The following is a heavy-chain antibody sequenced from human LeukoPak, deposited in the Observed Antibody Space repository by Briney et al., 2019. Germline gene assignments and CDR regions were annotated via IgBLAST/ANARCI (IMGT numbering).Heavy chain of an antibody. Sequence: SETLSLTCTVSGGPISSSSYYWGRIRQPPGKGLEWIGRIYYSGSTYYNPSLKSRVTISVDTSKNQFSLNLSSVTAADTAVYYCARSSSGWTHVDYWGQGTLVTVSS. CDR2: IYYSGST. D-gene: IGHD6-19*01. CDR3: ARSSSGWTHVDY. J-gene: IGHJ4*02. V-gene: IGHV4-39*01. CDR1: GGPISSSSYY.